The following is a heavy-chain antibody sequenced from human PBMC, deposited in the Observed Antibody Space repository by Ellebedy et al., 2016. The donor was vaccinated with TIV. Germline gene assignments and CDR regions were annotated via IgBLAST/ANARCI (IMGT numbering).Heavy chain of an antibody. Sequence: ASVKVSCXASGYTFTNYYMHWVRQAPGQGLEWMGMIHPSGGRTRYAQKFQGRVTVTRDTSTSTVYMELHSLRSEDTAVYFCARDDSTGYRPGLWGQGTLVTVSS. J-gene: IGHJ4*02. CDR1: GYTFTNYY. CDR3: ARDDSTGYRPGL. D-gene: IGHD3-22*01. CDR2: IHPSGGRT. V-gene: IGHV1-46*01.